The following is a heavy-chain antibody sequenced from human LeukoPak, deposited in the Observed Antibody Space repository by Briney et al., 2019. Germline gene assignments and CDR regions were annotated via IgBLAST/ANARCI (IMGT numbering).Heavy chain of an antibody. Sequence: GASVKVSCKASGYTFTSYGISWVRQAPGQGLEWMGWISAYNGNTNYAQKFQGRVTITRNTSISTAYMELSSLRSEGTAVYYCARGLGSSPITDFDYWGQGTLVTVSS. D-gene: IGHD6-6*01. J-gene: IGHJ4*02. CDR3: ARGLGSSPITDFDY. CDR1: GYTFTSYG. CDR2: ISAYNGNT. V-gene: IGHV1-18*01.